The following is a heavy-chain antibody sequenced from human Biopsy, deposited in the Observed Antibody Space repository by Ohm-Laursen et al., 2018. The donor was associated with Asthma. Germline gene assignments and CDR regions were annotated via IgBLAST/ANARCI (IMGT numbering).Heavy chain of an antibody. V-gene: IGHV4-31*03. CDR1: GDSITSGGCC. CDR3: ARASVAASSNWFDP. Sequence: SQTLSLTCTVSGDSITSGGCCWNWIRQHPGKGREWIGHIHHSGTSYFNPSLKSRVSFSRDTSKNQFSLKLSSVTAADTAVYYCARASVAASSNWFDPWGQGTLVTVSS. CDR2: IHHSGTS. D-gene: IGHD6-19*01. J-gene: IGHJ5*02.